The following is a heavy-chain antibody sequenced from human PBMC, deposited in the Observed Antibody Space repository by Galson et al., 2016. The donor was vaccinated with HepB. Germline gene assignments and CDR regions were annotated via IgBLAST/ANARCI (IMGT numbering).Heavy chain of an antibody. V-gene: IGHV3-23*01. CDR1: GFTFNTYA. CDR3: AKGRTGTTGPVEY. CDR2: LSASGGAT. J-gene: IGHJ4*02. D-gene: IGHD1-1*01. Sequence: SLRLSCAASGFTFNTYAMRWVRQAPGKGLEWVSTLSASGGATYYSDSVKGRSTISRDNSKNTLYLQMNSLRDEDTAVYYCAKGRTGTTGPVEYWGQGTLVTVSS.